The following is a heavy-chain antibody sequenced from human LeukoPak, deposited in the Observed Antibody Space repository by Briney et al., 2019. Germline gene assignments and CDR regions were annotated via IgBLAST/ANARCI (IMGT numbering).Heavy chain of an antibody. J-gene: IGHJ3*02. CDR2: IHYSGST. V-gene: IGHV4-59*01. D-gene: IGHD3-22*01. CDR1: GGSISSYY. Sequence: SEALSLTCTVSGGSISSYYWSWIRQPPGKGLEWIGYIHYSGSTNYNPSLKSRVTISVDTSKNQFSLKLSSVTAADTAVYYCARVSTKTDAFDIWGQGTMVTVSS. CDR3: ARVSTKTDAFDI.